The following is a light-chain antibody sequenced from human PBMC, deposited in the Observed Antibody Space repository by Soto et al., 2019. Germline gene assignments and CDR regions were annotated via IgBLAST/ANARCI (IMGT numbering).Light chain of an antibody. CDR3: SSYTSSIL. CDR1: SSDVGGYNY. CDR2: DVS. Sequence: QSVLTQPASVSGSPGQSITISCTGTSSDVGGYNYVSWYQQHTGKAPKLIIYDVSNRPSGVSNRFSGSKSGNTASLTISGLQAEDEADYYCSSYTSSILFGGGTKLTVL. J-gene: IGLJ2*01. V-gene: IGLV2-14*01.